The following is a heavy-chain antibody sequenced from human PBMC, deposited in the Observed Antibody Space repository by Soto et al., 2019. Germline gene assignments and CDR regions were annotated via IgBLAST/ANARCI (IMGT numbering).Heavy chain of an antibody. V-gene: IGHV4-61*01. CDR1: GGSVSSGLYY. D-gene: IGHD2-2*01. CDR3: ARDPGLRPAAIRGLGWFDP. CDR2: IYYSGIT. Sequence: PSETLSLTCTVSGGSVSSGLYYWSWIRQPPGKGLEWIGYIYYSGITYYNPSLKSRVTISIDTSKNQFSLNLSSVTAADTAVYYCARDPGLRPAAIRGLGWFDPWGQGILVTVSS. J-gene: IGHJ5*02.